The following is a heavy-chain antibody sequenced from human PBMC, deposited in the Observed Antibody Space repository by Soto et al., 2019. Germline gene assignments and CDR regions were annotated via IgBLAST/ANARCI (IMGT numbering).Heavy chain of an antibody. V-gene: IGHV3-20*04. D-gene: IGHD4-17*01. CDR3: AVYGVAYVIDV. CDR1: GFTFSDYY. Sequence: GGSLRLSCVASGFTFSDYYASWLRQSPGKGLEWVSGINWNGGSTGYADSVKGRFTISRDNTRNLLYLQMNSLRAEDTAIYYCAVYGVAYVIDVWGQGTMVTVSS. CDR2: INWNGGST. J-gene: IGHJ6*02.